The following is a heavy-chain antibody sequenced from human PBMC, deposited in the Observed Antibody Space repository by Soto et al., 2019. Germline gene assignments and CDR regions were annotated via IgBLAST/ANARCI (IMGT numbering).Heavy chain of an antibody. V-gene: IGHV4-34*01. CDR3: ARASHKYYVWGSYRTGYFDY. J-gene: IGHJ4*02. D-gene: IGHD3-16*01. CDR1: GGSFSGYY. Sequence: PSETLSLTCAVYGGSFSGYYWSWIRQPPGKGLERIGEINHSGSTNYNPSLKSRVTISVGTSKNQFSLKLSSVTAADTAVYYCARASHKYYVWGSYRTGYFDYWGQGTLVTVSS. CDR2: INHSGST.